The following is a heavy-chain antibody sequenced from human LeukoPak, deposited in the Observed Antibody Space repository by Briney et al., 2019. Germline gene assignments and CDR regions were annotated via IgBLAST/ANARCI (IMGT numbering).Heavy chain of an antibody. CDR2: IKHDGSEK. V-gene: IGHV3-7*03. CDR3: AAIHRDY. Sequence: PGGSLRLSCAASGFTFRSYAMSWVRRAPGNGLEWVATIKHDGSEKYYVDSVKGRFTISRDNAKTSLFLQLNSLRAEDTAVYYCAAIHRDYWGQGTLVTVSS. J-gene: IGHJ4*02. CDR1: GFTFRSYA.